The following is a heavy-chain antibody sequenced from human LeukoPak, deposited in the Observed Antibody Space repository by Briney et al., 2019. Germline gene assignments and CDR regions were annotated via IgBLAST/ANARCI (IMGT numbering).Heavy chain of an antibody. CDR2: MKADGSEN. D-gene: IGHD3-3*01. V-gene: IGHV3-7*01. J-gene: IGHJ4*02. CDR1: GFTFSNYW. CDR3: GRGWSGFAY. Sequence: PGGSLRLSCAASGFTFSNYWMSWVRQAPGKGLEWVANMKADGSENYYVDSVKGRFTISRDNAKNSLYLQMNSLRVEDTAVCYCGRGWSGFAYWGQGTLVTVSS.